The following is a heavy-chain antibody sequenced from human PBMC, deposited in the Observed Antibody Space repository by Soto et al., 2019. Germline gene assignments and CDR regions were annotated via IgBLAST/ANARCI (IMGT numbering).Heavy chain of an antibody. CDR2: LDNEGTNT. V-gene: IGHV3-74*01. Sequence: GGSLRLSCAASGFTFSTYWMHWVRQAPGKGLVWVSRLDNEGTNTRYADSVKGRFTVSRDNGKNTVYLQMDSLRAEDTAVYYCARDGGTYFDYWGQGTLVTVSS. D-gene: IGHD3-16*01. J-gene: IGHJ4*02. CDR3: ARDGGTYFDY. CDR1: GFTFSTYW.